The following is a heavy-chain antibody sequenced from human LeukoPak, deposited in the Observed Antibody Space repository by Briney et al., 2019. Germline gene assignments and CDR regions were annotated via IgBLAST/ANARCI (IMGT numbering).Heavy chain of an antibody. CDR1: GFIFSSFG. CDR3: AKQMVERPHYYYMDV. Sequence: AGSLRLSCAASGFIFSSFGMHWVRQAPGKGLEWVAFIQDDESNKFYADSVKGRFTISRDNSKNTLFLQMNSLRPEDTALYYCAKQMVERPHYYYMDVWGKGTTVTVSS. V-gene: IGHV3-30*02. CDR2: IQDDESNK. J-gene: IGHJ6*03. D-gene: IGHD2-15*01.